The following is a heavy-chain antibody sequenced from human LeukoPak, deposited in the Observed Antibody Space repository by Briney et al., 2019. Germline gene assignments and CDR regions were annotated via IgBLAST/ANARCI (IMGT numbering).Heavy chain of an antibody. Sequence: PGGSLRLSCAASGFTFSSYWMSWVRQAPGKGLEWVANIKQDGSEKYYVDSVKGRFTISRDNAKNPLYLQMNSLRAEDTAVYYCARRCSSTSCYAQNNWFDPWGQGTLVTVSS. D-gene: IGHD2-2*01. J-gene: IGHJ5*02. CDR1: GFTFSSYW. CDR3: ARRCSSTSCYAQNNWFDP. V-gene: IGHV3-7*01. CDR2: IKQDGSEK.